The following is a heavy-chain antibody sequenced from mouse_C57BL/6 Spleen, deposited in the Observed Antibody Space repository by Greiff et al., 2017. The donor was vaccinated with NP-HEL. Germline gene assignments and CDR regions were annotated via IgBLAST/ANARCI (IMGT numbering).Heavy chain of an antibody. J-gene: IGHJ2*01. CDR2: INPSSGYT. V-gene: IGHV1-7*01. Sequence: VQLQQSGAELAKPGASVKLSCKASGYTFTSYWMHWVKQRPGQGLEWIGYINPSSGYTKYNQKFKDKATLTAAKSSSTAYMQLSSLTYEESAVYYCASEPTGNLDDWGQGTTLTVSS. D-gene: IGHD4-1*02. CDR3: ASEPTGNLDD. CDR1: GYTFTSYW.